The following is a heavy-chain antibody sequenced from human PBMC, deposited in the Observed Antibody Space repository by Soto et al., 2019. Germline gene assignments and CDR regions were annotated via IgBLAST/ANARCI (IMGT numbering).Heavy chain of an antibody. J-gene: IGHJ6*02. D-gene: IGHD3-22*01. CDR3: ARGSYYYDSSGYYEYYYYYGMDV. V-gene: IGHV6-1*01. Sequence: PSQTLSLTCAISGDSVSSNSAAWNWIRQSPSRGLEWLGRTYYRSKWYNDYAVSVKSRITINPDTSKNQFSLQLNSVTPEDTAVYYCARGSYYYDSSGYYEYYYYYGMDVWGQGTTVTVSS. CDR2: TYYRSKWYN. CDR1: GDSVSSNSAA.